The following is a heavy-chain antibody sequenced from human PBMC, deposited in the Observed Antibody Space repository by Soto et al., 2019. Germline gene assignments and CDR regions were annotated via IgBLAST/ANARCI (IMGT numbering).Heavy chain of an antibody. J-gene: IGHJ4*02. V-gene: IGHV4-39*01. Sequence: PSETLGLTCPVTGDSISSRRYHWGWIRQPPGKGLEWIGSIYYSGSTYNTPSLRSRVSMSIDTSKDQFSLKLKSVTAAETALYFCARQRTSVVTKAYFDVWGPGSLVTVSS. CDR1: GDSISSRRYH. CDR2: IYYSGST. D-gene: IGHD2-21*02. CDR3: ARQRTSVVTKAYFDV.